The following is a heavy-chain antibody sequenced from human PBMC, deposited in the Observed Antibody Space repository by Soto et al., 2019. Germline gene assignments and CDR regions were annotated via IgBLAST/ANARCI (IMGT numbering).Heavy chain of an antibody. Sequence: QVQLVQSGAEVKKPGASVKVSCKASGYTFTSYYMHWVRQAPGQGLEWMGIINPSGGSTSYAQKFQGRVTMTRDTSTSTVYMELSSPRSEDTAVYYCARSIGGDGYKDAFDIWGQGTMVTVSS. V-gene: IGHV1-46*01. CDR2: INPSGGST. D-gene: IGHD3-16*01. CDR3: ARSIGGDGYKDAFDI. CDR1: GYTFTSYY. J-gene: IGHJ3*02.